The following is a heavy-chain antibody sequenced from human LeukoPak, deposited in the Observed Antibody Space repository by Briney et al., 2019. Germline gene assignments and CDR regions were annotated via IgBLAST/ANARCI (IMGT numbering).Heavy chain of an antibody. Sequence: PSETLSLTCTVSGGSISSYFWSWIRQPAGKGLEWIGRIYTNENTNYSPSLKSRVTMSVDTSKNQFSLKLNSVTAADTAVYYCAREKSVTGSPYYFDYWGQGTLVTVSP. CDR3: AREKSVTGSPYYFDY. CDR2: IYTNENT. D-gene: IGHD3-9*01. V-gene: IGHV4-4*07. CDR1: GGSISSYF. J-gene: IGHJ4*02.